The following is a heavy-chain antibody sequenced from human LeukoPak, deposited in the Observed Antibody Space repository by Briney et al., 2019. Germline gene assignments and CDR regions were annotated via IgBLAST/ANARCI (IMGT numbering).Heavy chain of an antibody. D-gene: IGHD6-13*01. J-gene: IGHJ6*03. CDR3: ARDAGYSSSWYYYYYMDV. CDR1: GYSISSGYY. CDR2: IYHSGST. Sequence: ASETLSLTCTVSGYSISSGYYWGWIRQPPGKGLEWIGSIYHSGSTYYNPSLKSRVTISVDTSKNQFSLKLSSVTAADTAVYYCARDAGYSSSWYYYYYMDVWGKGTTVTVSS. V-gene: IGHV4-38-2*02.